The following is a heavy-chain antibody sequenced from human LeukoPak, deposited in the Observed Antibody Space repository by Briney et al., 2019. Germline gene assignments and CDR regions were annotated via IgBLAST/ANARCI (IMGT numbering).Heavy chain of an antibody. D-gene: IGHD3-22*01. CDR1: GGSISSYY. CDR3: ARTTYYYDSSGYFKTYYFDY. Sequence: SETLSLTCTASGGSISSYYRSWIRQPPGKGLEWIGYIYYSGSTNYNPSLKSRVTISVDTSKNQFSLKLSSVTAADTAVYYCARTTYYYDSSGYFKTYYFDYWGQGTLVTVSS. J-gene: IGHJ4*02. CDR2: IYYSGST. V-gene: IGHV4-59*08.